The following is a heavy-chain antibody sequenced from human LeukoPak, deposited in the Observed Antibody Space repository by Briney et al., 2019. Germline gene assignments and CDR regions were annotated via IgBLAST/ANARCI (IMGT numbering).Heavy chain of an antibody. Sequence: PSETLSLTWTVSGGSISNYYWSWFRQPSGKGLEWNGYIYYSGGTNYNPSLKSRVTISVDTSQNQFSLKLSSVTAADTAVYYCARRYCSGGSCNDAFDIWGQGTMVTVSS. CDR3: ARRYCSGGSCNDAFDI. V-gene: IGHV4-59*01. D-gene: IGHD2-15*01. CDR1: GGSISNYY. CDR2: IYYSGGT. J-gene: IGHJ3*02.